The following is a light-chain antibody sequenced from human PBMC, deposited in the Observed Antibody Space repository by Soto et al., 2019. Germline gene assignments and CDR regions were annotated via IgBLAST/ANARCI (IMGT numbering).Light chain of an antibody. V-gene: IGLV2-11*01. CDR2: DVT. CDR1: SSNFGGYNY. J-gene: IGLJ1*01. Sequence: QSVLTQPRSVSGSPGQSVTISCTGTSSNFGGYNYVSWYQQHPGKAPKLMISDVTHRPSGVPDRFSGSKSGNTASLTISGLQPEDEADYYCCSYAGTYIHYVFGSGTKVTVL. CDR3: CSYAGTYIHYV.